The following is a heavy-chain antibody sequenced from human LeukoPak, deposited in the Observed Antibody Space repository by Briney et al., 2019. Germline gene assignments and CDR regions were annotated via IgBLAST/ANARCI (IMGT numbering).Heavy chain of an antibody. J-gene: IGHJ6*02. Sequence: ASVKVSCKASGYTFTGYYMHWVRQAPGQGLEWMGWINPNSGGTNYAQKFQGRVTMTRDTSISTAYMELSRLRSDDTAVYYCARFDIVVVVAATPGYYGMDVWGQGTTVTVSS. CDR2: INPNSGGT. V-gene: IGHV1-2*02. CDR3: ARFDIVVVVAATPGYYGMDV. D-gene: IGHD2-15*01. CDR1: GYTFTGYY.